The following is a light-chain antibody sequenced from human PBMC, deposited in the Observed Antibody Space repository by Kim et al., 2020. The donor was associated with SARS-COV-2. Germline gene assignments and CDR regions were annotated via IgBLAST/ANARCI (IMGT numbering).Light chain of an antibody. V-gene: IGKV1-39*01. CDR2: AAS. CDR3: QQSYSTPFT. J-gene: IGKJ2*01. CDR1: QSITTY. Sequence: ENQMTPSPSSLSVSVGDRVTITCRASQSITTYLNWYQQKPGKAPKLLIYAASSLQSGVPSRFSGGGSGTDFTLTISSLQPDDFATYYCQQSYSTPFTFGQGTKLEIK.